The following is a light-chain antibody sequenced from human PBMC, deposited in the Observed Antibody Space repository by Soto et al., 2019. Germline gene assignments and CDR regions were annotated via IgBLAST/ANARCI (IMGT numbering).Light chain of an antibody. CDR2: EVN. CDR1: SSDVGGYNY. CDR3: SSYTSRNTVV. V-gene: IGLV2-14*01. Sequence: QSALTQPASVSGSPGQSITISCTGTSSDVGGYNYVSWYQRSPGKAPKLMIYEVNNRPSGISNRFSGSKSGYTASLTISGLQAEDEADYYCSSYTSRNTVVFGSGTKVTVL. J-gene: IGLJ1*01.